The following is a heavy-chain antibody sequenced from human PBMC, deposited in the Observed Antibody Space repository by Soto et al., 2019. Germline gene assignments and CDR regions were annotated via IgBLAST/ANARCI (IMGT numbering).Heavy chain of an antibody. CDR2: ISGSGGST. CDR1: GFTFSSYA. J-gene: IGHJ4*02. V-gene: IGHV3-23*01. CDR3: AKLITMIVVAPYDY. D-gene: IGHD3-22*01. Sequence: GGSLRLSCAASGFTFSSYAVSWVRQAPGKGLEWVSAISGSGGSTYYADSVKGRFTISRDNSKNTLYLQMNSLRAEDTAVYYCAKLITMIVVAPYDYWGQGTLVTVSS.